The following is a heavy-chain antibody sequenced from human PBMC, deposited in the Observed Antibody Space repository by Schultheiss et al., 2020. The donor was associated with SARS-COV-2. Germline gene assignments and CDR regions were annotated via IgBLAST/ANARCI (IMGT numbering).Heavy chain of an antibody. Sequence: GGSLRLSCAASGFTFRSYSMNWVRQAPGKGLEWVSSISSSSSYIYYADSVKGRFTISRDNAKNSLHLQMNSLRAEDTAVYYCARDSVIVATILGQGYDYWGQGTLVTVSS. V-gene: IGHV3-21*01. CDR3: ARDSVIVATILGQGYDY. CDR2: ISSSSSYI. CDR1: GFTFRSYS. D-gene: IGHD5-12*01. J-gene: IGHJ4*02.